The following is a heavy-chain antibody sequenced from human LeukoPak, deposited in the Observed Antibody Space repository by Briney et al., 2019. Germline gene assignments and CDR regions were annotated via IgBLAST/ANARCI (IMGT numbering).Heavy chain of an antibody. CDR1: GGSISSYY. V-gene: IGHV4-59*08. D-gene: IGHD3-22*01. Sequence: PSETLSLTCSVSGGSISSYYWIWIRQPPGKALEWIGYIYYSGSTNYNPSLRSRVTISVDTSKNQFALKLSSVTAADTAVYYCARLTDYDTSGYFFDYWGQGTLVTVSS. CDR2: IYYSGST. J-gene: IGHJ4*02. CDR3: ARLTDYDTSGYFFDY.